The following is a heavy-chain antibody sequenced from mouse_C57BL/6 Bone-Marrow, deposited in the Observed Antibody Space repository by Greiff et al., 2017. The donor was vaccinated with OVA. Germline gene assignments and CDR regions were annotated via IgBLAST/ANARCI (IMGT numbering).Heavy chain of an antibody. CDR2: INPGSGGT. D-gene: IGHD1-1*02. CDR3: ARGVVKLFDY. CDR1: GYAFTNYL. V-gene: IGHV1-54*01. Sequence: QVQLQQSGAELVRPGPSVKVSCKASGYAFTNYLIEWVKQRPGQGLEWIGVINPGSGGTNYNEKFKGKATLTADKSSSTAYMQLSSLTSEDSAVYFCARGVVKLFDYWGQGTTLTVSS. J-gene: IGHJ2*01.